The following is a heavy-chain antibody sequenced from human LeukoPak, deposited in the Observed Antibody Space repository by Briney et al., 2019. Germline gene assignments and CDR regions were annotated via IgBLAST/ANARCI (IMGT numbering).Heavy chain of an antibody. CDR2: IKEDGSEK. Sequence: GGSLRLSCAASGFTFSTFWMSWVRQAPGKGLEWVANIKEDGSEKYYVDSMRGRFTVSRDNAKNSLYLQMDSLRAEDTAVYYCARGGTFVSDYWGQGTLVTVSS. D-gene: IGHD1-1*01. CDR3: ARGGTFVSDY. V-gene: IGHV3-7*01. J-gene: IGHJ4*02. CDR1: GFTFSTFW.